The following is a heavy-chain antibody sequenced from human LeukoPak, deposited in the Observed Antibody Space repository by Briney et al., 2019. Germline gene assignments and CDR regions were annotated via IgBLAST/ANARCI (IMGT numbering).Heavy chain of an antibody. V-gene: IGHV5-10-1*01. CDR3: GRLSDY. Sequence: GESLKISCKGSGYNFGTYWISWVRQMPGKGLEWMGKIDPSDSSTNYSPSFEGHVTISADKSTSTAYLQWSSPKASDTAMYYCGRLSDYWGQGTLVTVSS. CDR1: GYNFGTYW. J-gene: IGHJ4*02. CDR2: IDPSDSST.